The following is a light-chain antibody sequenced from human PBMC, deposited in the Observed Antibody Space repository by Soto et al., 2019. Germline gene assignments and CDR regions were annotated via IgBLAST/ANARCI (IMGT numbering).Light chain of an antibody. CDR1: SSNIGSNT. J-gene: IGLJ2*01. V-gene: IGLV1-44*01. CDR3: AAWDDSLNGGYVV. Sequence: QSVLTQPPSASGTPGQRVTISCSGSSSNIGSNTVNWYQQLPGTAPKLLIYSNNQRPSGVPERFSGSKSGTSASLAISGLQSEDEADYYCAAWDDSLNGGYVVFGGGTQLTVL. CDR2: SNN.